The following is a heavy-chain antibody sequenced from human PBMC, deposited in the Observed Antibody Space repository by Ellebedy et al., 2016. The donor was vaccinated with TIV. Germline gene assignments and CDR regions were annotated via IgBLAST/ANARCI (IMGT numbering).Heavy chain of an antibody. J-gene: IGHJ4*02. Sequence: GGSLRLSCAASGFTFSSYGMHWVRQAPGKGLEWVAVISYDGNNKYYADSVKGRFTIFRDNSKNTLYLQMNSLRAEDTAVYFCVKDGPHGYGYPYYFDYWGQGTLVTVSS. CDR1: GFTFSSYG. D-gene: IGHD5-18*01. CDR2: ISYDGNNK. V-gene: IGHV3-30*18. CDR3: VKDGPHGYGYPYYFDY.